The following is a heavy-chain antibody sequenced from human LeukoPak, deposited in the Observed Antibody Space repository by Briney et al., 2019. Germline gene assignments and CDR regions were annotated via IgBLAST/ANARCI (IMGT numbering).Heavy chain of an antibody. Sequence: PGGSLRLSCAASGFTFSSYAMSWVRQAPGRGLEWVSAISGSGGSTYYADSVKGRFTISRDNSKNTLYLQMNSLRAEDTAVYYCAKGSSPPTYCSGGSCPSGGQGTLVTVSS. V-gene: IGHV3-23*01. CDR2: ISGSGGST. D-gene: IGHD2-15*01. J-gene: IGHJ4*02. CDR1: GFTFSSYA. CDR3: AKGSSPPTYCSGGSCPS.